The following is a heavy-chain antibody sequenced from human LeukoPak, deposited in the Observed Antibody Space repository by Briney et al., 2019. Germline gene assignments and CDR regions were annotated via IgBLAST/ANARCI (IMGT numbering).Heavy chain of an antibody. CDR3: VRDSAFAFDI. Sequence: GGSLRLSCAASGFTFDDYGTHWVRQAPGKGLEWVSLISGDGNSTYYADSVKGRFTISRDNSKNSLYLQMNSLRDEDTAVYYCVRDSAFAFDIWGQGTMVTVSS. J-gene: IGHJ3*02. D-gene: IGHD3-16*01. V-gene: IGHV3-43*02. CDR2: ISGDGNST. CDR1: GFTFDDYG.